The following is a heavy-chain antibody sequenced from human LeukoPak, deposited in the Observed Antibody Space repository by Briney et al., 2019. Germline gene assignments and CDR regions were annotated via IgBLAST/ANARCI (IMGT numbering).Heavy chain of an antibody. CDR1: GGSFSGYY. Sequence: SGTLSLTCAVYGGSFSGYYWSWIRQPAGKGLEWIGRIYTSGSTNYNPSLKSRVTMSVDTSKNQFSLKLSSVTAADTAVYYCAREITFGGVSSFDYWGQGTLVTVSS. D-gene: IGHD3-16*01. J-gene: IGHJ4*02. CDR2: IYTSGST. CDR3: AREITFGGVSSFDY. V-gene: IGHV4-4*07.